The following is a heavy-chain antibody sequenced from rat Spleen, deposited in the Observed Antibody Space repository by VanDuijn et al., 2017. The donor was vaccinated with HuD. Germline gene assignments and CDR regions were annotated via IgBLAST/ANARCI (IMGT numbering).Heavy chain of an antibody. J-gene: IGHJ2*01. CDR3: TRDPYNSGSY. Sequence: EVQLVESGGGLVQPGRSMKLSCAASGFTFSSFPMAWVRQAPKKGLEWVTSITNAAGKVYYPDSVKGRFTISRDNAKSTLYLQMNSLRSEDTATYYCTRDPYNSGSYWGQGVMVTVSS. CDR2: ITNAAGKV. D-gene: IGHD4-3*01. V-gene: IGHV5-46*01. CDR1: GFTFSSFP.